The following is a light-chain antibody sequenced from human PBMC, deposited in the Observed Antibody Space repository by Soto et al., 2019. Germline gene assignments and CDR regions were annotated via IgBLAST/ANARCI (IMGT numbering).Light chain of an antibody. V-gene: IGLV2-23*03. CDR1: SSDVGSYNL. CDR2: EGS. CDR3: CSYAGSSTFLYV. J-gene: IGLJ1*01. Sequence: QSALTQPASVSGSPGQSITISCNGTSSDVGSYNLVSWYQQHPGKAPKLMIYEGSKRPSGVSNRFSGSKSGNTASLTISGLQAEDEADYYCCSYAGSSTFLYVFGTGTKLTVL.